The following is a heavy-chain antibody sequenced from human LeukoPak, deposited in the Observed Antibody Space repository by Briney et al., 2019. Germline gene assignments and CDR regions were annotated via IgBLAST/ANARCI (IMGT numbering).Heavy chain of an antibody. CDR3: ARQYYDSSGYIPYFDY. V-gene: IGHV5-51*01. J-gene: IGHJ4*02. D-gene: IGHD3-22*01. Sequence: PGESLKISCKGSGYSFTSYWIGWVRQMPGKGLEWMGIIYPGDSDTRYSPSFQGQVTISADKSISTAYLQWSSLKASDTAMYYCARQYYDSSGYIPYFDYWGQGTLVTVSS. CDR2: IYPGDSDT. CDR1: GYSFTSYW.